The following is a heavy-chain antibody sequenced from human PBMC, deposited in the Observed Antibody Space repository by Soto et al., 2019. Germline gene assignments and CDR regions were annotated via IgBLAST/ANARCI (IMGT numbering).Heavy chain of an antibody. CDR1: GGSISSYY. CDR2: IYYSGST. J-gene: IGHJ5*02. CDR3: ARDDSSSWPTFDP. D-gene: IGHD6-13*01. V-gene: IGHV4-59*01. Sequence: KPSETLSLTCTVSGGSISSYYWSWIRQPPGKGLEWIGYIYYSGSTNYNPSLKSRVTISVDTSKNQFSLKLSSVTAADTAVYYCARDDSSSWPTFDPWGQGTLVTVSS.